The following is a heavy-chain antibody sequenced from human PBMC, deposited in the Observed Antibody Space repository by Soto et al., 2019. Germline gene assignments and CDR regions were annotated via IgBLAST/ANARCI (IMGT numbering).Heavy chain of an antibody. J-gene: IGHJ6*02. CDR1: GYTFTGYY. CDR3: ARQYSSSEYYYGMDV. Sequence: GASVKVSCKASGYTFTGYYMHWVRQAPGHGLEWMGWINPNSGGTNYAQKFQGWVTMTRDTSISTAYMELSRLRSDDTAVYYCARQYSSSEYYYGMDVWGQGTTVTVSS. D-gene: IGHD6-13*01. V-gene: IGHV1-2*04. CDR2: INPNSGGT.